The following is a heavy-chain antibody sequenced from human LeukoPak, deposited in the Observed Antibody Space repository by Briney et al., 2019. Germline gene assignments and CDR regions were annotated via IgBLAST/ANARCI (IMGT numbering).Heavy chain of an antibody. D-gene: IGHD3-3*01. J-gene: IGHJ5*02. CDR3: ARAEIRYYDFWSGYHNWFDP. CDR1: GYTFTSYD. V-gene: IGHV1-8*03. Sequence: ASVKVSCKASGYTFTSYDINWVRQATGQGLNWMEWMNLNSGNTGYAQKFQGRVTITRNTSISTAYMELSSLRSEDTAVYYCARAEIRYYDFWSGYHNWFDPWGQGTLVTVSS. CDR2: MNLNSGNT.